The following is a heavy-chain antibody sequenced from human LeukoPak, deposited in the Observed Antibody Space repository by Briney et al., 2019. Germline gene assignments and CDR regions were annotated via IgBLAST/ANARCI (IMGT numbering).Heavy chain of an antibody. CDR2: IIPIFGTA. CDR3: AKDSVVGATYDAFDI. V-gene: IGHV1-69*13. D-gene: IGHD1-26*01. J-gene: IGHJ3*02. CDR1: GGTFSSYA. Sequence: ASVTVSCKASGGTFSSYAISWVRQAPGQGLEWMGGIIPIFGTANYAQKFQGRVTITADESTSTAYMELSSLRSEDTAVYYCAKDSVVGATYDAFDIWGQGTMVTVSS.